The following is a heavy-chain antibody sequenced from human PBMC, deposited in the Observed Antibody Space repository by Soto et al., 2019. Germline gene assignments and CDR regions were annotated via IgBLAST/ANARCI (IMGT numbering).Heavy chain of an antibody. CDR2: IDPSDSYT. V-gene: IGHV5-10-1*01. CDR3: ARHLYGYCSSTSCVMNNWFDP. Sequence: PGESLTISFTCSGDSFTSYWIRGVRQMPGKGLEWMGRIDPSDSYTNYSPSFQGHVTISADKSISTAYLQWSSLKASDTAMYYCARHLYGYCSSTSCVMNNWFDPWGQGTLVTVSS. D-gene: IGHD2-2*01. J-gene: IGHJ5*02. CDR1: GDSFTSYW.